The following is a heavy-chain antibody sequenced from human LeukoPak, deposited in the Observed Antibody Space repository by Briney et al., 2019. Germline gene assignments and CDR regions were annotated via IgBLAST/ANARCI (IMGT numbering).Heavy chain of an antibody. D-gene: IGHD3-9*01. CDR2: INTNTGNP. J-gene: IGHJ6*03. CDR3: ARDVGKLRYFDWLSKEYYYMDV. V-gene: IGHV7-4-1*02. Sequence: ASVKVSCKASGNTFTSYAMNWVRQAPGQGLEWMGWINTNTGNPTYAQGFTGRFVFSLDTSVSTAYLQISSLKAEDTAVYYCARDVGKLRYFDWLSKEYYYMDVWGKGTTVTVSS. CDR1: GNTFTSYA.